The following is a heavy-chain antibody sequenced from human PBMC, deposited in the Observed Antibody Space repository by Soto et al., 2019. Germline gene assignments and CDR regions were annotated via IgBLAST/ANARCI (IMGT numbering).Heavy chain of an antibody. CDR3: ARKGYFDY. J-gene: IGHJ4*02. CDR2: IYYSGST. CDR1: GGSISSYY. Sequence: SETLSLTCTVSGGSISSYYWSWIRQPPGKGLEWIGYIYYSGSTNYNPSLKSRVTISVDTSKNQFSLKLSSVTAADTTVYYCARKGYFDYWGQGTLVTVSS. V-gene: IGHV4-59*01.